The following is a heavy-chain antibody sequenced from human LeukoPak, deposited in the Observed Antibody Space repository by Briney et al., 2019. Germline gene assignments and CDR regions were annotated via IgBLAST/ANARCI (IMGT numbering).Heavy chain of an antibody. D-gene: IGHD6-6*01. CDR3: ARDPSRARFDY. V-gene: IGHV3-21*01. CDR1: GFTFSSYS. J-gene: IGHJ4*02. CDR2: ISSSSSYI. Sequence: GGSLRLSCAASGFTFSSYSMNWVRQAPGKGLEWVSSISSSSSYIYYADSVKGRFTISRDNAKNSLYLQMNSLRAEDAAVYYCARDPSRARFDYWGQGTLVTVSS.